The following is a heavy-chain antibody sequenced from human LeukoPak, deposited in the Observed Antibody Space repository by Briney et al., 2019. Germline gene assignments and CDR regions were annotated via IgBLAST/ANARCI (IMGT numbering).Heavy chain of an antibody. Sequence: ASVKVSCKASGYSFTGYYVFWARQAPGQGLEWMGWINPNGGGTNYAQKFQDRVTLTRDTSISTVYMELTRLRSDDTAVYFCARKIVDASSVGHWGQLTLVTVSS. V-gene: IGHV1-2*02. J-gene: IGHJ5*02. CDR1: GYSFTGYY. D-gene: IGHD2/OR15-2a*01. CDR3: ARKIVDASSVGH. CDR2: INPNGGGT.